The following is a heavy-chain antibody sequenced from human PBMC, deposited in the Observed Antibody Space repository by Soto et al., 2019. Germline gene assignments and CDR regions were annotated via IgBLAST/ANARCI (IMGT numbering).Heavy chain of an antibody. Sequence: PGESVKISCKGSGYSFTSYWIGWVRQMPGKGLEWMGIIYPGDSHTKYSPSFQGQVTISADKSISTAYLQWSGLKASDTAIYYCARQGYCSTTACYTVDYWGPGTLVTVSS. V-gene: IGHV5-51*01. J-gene: IGHJ4*02. CDR1: GYSFTSYW. CDR2: IYPGDSHT. CDR3: ARQGYCSTTACYTVDY. D-gene: IGHD2-2*02.